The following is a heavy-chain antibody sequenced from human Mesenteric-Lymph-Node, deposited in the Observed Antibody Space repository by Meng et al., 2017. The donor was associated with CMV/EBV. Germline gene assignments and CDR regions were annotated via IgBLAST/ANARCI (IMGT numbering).Heavy chain of an antibody. D-gene: IGHD2-2*01. Sequence: SETLSLTCAVYGGSFSGHYWSWIRQSPGKGLEWIGEINHSGSTNYNPSLKSRVTISVDTSKNQFSLKLSSVTAADTAVYYCARDGCSSTSCPIDYWGQGTLVTVSS. CDR2: INHSGST. CDR1: GGSFSGHY. V-gene: IGHV4-34*01. J-gene: IGHJ4*02. CDR3: ARDGCSSTSCPIDY.